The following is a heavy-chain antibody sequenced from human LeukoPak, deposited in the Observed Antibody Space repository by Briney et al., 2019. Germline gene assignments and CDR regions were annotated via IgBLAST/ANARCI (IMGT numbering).Heavy chain of an antibody. V-gene: IGHV4-38-2*02. CDR1: GYSISSGYY. Sequence: KTSETLSLTCTVSGYSISSGYYWGWIRQPPGKGLEWIGSIYHSGSTYYNPSLKSRVTISVDTSKNQFSLKLSSVTAADTAVYYCAREGAVAGTRNYYYMDVWGKGTTVTVSS. J-gene: IGHJ6*03. CDR2: IYHSGST. D-gene: IGHD6-19*01. CDR3: AREGAVAGTRNYYYMDV.